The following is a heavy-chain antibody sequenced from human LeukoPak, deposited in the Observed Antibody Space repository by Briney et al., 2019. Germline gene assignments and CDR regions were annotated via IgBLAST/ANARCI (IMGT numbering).Heavy chain of an antibody. Sequence: PGGSLRLSCAASGLTFDDYAMHWVRQAPGKGLEWVSGISWNNGSIAYADSVKGRFTISRDNAKNSLYLQMNSLRAEDTALYYCAKDMGYYYGSGSQDFWGQGTLVTVSS. CDR3: AKDMGYYYGSGSQDF. J-gene: IGHJ4*02. CDR2: ISWNNGSI. V-gene: IGHV3-9*01. CDR1: GLTFDDYA. D-gene: IGHD3-10*01.